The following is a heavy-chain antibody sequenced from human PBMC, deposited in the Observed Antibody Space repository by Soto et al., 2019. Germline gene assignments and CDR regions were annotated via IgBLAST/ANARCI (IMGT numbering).Heavy chain of an antibody. CDR3: ARAPYYDFDRADY. CDR2: IKEDGSEK. D-gene: IGHD3-3*01. CDR1: GFDFSRYY. Sequence: GVSLRLPCVASGFDFSRYYMNWVRQAPGKGLEWVADIKEDGSEKYYVDSVKGRFTISRDNTKNSIYLQMNSLRAEDTAVYYCARAPYYDFDRADYRGQGTLVTVSS. J-gene: IGHJ4*02. V-gene: IGHV3-7*03.